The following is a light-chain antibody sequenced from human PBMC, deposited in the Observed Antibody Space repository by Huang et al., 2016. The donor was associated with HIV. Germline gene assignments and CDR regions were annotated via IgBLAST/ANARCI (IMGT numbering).Light chain of an antibody. CDR1: QTLVHTDGNTY. CDR2: KVS. V-gene: IGKV2-30*02. J-gene: IGKJ1*01. CDR3: MQGTHWPPGT. Sequence: DVIMTQSPLLLPVTLGQPAAISCRSSQTLVHTDGNTYLNWFLQRPGQSPGHLIYKVSNRDSGVPDRFTGSGSGIEFTLTISRVEAEDVGIYYCMQGTHWPPGTFGQGTNMEIK.